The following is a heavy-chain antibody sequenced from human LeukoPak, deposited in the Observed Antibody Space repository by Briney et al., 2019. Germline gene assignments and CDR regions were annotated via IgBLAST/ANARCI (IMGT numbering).Heavy chain of an antibody. D-gene: IGHD4-17*01. CDR1: GFTFSGYA. J-gene: IGHJ4*02. CDR3: VRGYTVTTFLFDY. V-gene: IGHV3-30*01. Sequence: PGRSLRLTCAASGFTFSGYAMHWVRQAPGKGLEWVAVISYDGSNKYYADSVKGRFTISRDNSKNTLYLQMNSLRAEDTAVYYCVRGYTVTTFLFDYWGQGTLVTVSS. CDR2: ISYDGSNK.